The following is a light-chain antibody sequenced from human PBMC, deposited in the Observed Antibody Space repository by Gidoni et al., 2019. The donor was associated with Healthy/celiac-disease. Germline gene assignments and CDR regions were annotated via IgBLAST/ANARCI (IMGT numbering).Light chain of an antibody. Sequence: EIVMTQSPATLSVSPGERATLSCRASQSVSSNLAWYQQKPGQAPRLLIYGASTRATGIPARFSGSGSGTDFTLTISSLQSEDFAVYYCQQYNNWPPDTFGQXTKLEIK. J-gene: IGKJ2*01. V-gene: IGKV3D-15*01. CDR3: QQYNNWPPDT. CDR1: QSVSSN. CDR2: GAS.